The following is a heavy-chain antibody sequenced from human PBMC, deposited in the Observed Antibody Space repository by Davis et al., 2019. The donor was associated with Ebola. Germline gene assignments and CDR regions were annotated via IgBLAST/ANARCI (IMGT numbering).Heavy chain of an antibody. Sequence: GESLKISCKASGYSFTSYWIGWVRQMPGKGLEWMGIIYPGDSDTRYSPSFQGQVTISADKSISTAYLQWSSLKASDTAMYYCARHGGSGSYYGGDNWFDPWGQGTLVTVSS. J-gene: IGHJ5*02. CDR1: GYSFTSYW. CDR2: IYPGDSDT. CDR3: ARHGGSGSYYGGDNWFDP. D-gene: IGHD1-26*01. V-gene: IGHV5-51*01.